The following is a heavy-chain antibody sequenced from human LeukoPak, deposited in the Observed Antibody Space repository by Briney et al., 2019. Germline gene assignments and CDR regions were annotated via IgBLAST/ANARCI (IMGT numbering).Heavy chain of an antibody. Sequence: GGSLRLSCAASGFTFRGYELYWVRQAPGKGLEWISYISSGGTTIKYADSVKGRFTISRDDASQSLYLQMQSLRAEDTAVYYCGAARQYVGAFDIWGQGTLVTVSS. V-gene: IGHV3-48*03. J-gene: IGHJ3*02. CDR2: ISSGGTTI. D-gene: IGHD3-16*01. CDR1: GFTFRGYE. CDR3: GAARQYVGAFDI.